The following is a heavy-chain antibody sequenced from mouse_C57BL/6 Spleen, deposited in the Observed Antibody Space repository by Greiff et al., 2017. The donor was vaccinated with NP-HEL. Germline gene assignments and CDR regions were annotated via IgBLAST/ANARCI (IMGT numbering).Heavy chain of an antibody. CDR1: GYTFTSYW. Sequence: QVQLQQPGAELVKPGASVKLSCKASGYTFTSYWMQWVKQRPGQGLEWIGEIDPSDSYTNYNQKFKGKATLTVDTSSSTAYMQLSSLTSEDSAVYYCARSEEYYGSSYRYFDVWGTGTTVTVSS. J-gene: IGHJ1*03. CDR3: ARSEEYYGSSYRYFDV. V-gene: IGHV1-50*01. CDR2: IDPSDSYT. D-gene: IGHD1-1*01.